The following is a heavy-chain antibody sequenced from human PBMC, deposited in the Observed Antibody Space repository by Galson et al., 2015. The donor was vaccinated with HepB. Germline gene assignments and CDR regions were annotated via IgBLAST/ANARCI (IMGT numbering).Heavy chain of an antibody. V-gene: IGHV3-64D*06. CDR2: ISRNRGRT. CDR1: GVSSSGAI. CDR3: VKPTYYYGSGSVQDLDAFNV. J-gene: IGHJ3*01. Sequence: RLSCAASGVSSSGAILHWGRDAPGGGLDYVSTISRNRGRTYYADTVKGRFTVSRDNSKNPLYLQMSSLRVEDTAVYHCVKPTYYYGSGSVQDLDAFNVWGQGTMVTVSS. D-gene: IGHD3-10*01.